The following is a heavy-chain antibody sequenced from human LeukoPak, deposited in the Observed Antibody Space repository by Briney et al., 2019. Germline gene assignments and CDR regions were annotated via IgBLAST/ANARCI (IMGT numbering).Heavy chain of an antibody. D-gene: IGHD3-9*01. J-gene: IGHJ4*02. V-gene: IGHV3-30*18. CDR2: ISYDGSNK. Sequence: PGGSLRLSCAASGFTFSSYGMQWVREAPGKGLEWVAVISYDGSNKYYADSVKGRFTISRDNSKNTLYLQMNSLRAEDTAVYYCAKGLRYSDNWGQGTLVTVSS. CDR3: AKGLRYSDN. CDR1: GFTFSSYG.